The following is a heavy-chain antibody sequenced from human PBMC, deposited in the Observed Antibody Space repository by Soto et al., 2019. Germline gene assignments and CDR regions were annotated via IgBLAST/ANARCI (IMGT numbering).Heavy chain of an antibody. CDR2: ISGSGGST. J-gene: IGHJ6*02. Sequence: GASLRLSCAASGFTFSSYAMSWVRQAPGKGLEWVSAISGSGGSTYYADSVKGRFTISRDNSKNTLYLQMNSLRAEDTAVYYCAKDLTIGYCSGGSCRSSYYYYGMDVWGQGTTVTLSS. CDR1: GFTFSSYA. CDR3: AKDLTIGYCSGGSCRSSYYYYGMDV. V-gene: IGHV3-23*01. D-gene: IGHD2-15*01.